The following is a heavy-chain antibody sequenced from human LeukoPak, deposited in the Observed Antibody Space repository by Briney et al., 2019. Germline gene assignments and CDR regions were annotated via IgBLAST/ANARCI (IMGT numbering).Heavy chain of an antibody. CDR2: INWNGGST. CDR3: ATARAAYSSSWRFAWFDP. J-gene: IGHJ5*02. V-gene: IGHV3-20*04. Sequence: PGGSLRLSCAASGFTFDDYGMSWVCRAPGKGLEWVSGINWNGGSTGYADSVKGRFTISRDNAKNSLYLQMNSPRAEDTALYYCATARAAYSSSWRFAWFDPWGQGTLVTVSS. D-gene: IGHD6-13*01. CDR1: GFTFDDYG.